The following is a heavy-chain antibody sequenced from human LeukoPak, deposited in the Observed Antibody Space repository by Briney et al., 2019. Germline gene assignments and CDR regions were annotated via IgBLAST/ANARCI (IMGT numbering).Heavy chain of an antibody. D-gene: IGHD3-10*01. CDR3: ARDLYGSGPRGFDY. CDR2: ISSGSSTI. CDR1: GFTFSTYT. Sequence: QPGGSLRLSCAASGFTFSTYTMNWVRQAPGKGLEWVSYISSGSSTIYYADSVKGRFTISRDNAKNSLYLQMNSLRDEDTAVYYCARDLYGSGPRGFDYWGQGTLVTVSS. V-gene: IGHV3-48*02. J-gene: IGHJ4*02.